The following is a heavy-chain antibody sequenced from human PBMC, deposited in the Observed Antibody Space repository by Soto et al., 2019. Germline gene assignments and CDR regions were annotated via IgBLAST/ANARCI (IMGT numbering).Heavy chain of an antibody. Sequence: PGGSLRLSCASSGFTVSSKYMSWVRQAPGKGLEWVSLIQSGGPTYYADSVKGRFTISRDTSENTVHLQMDSLRAEDTAVYYCARDDVLCDGGRCYGVPLAVWGKGTTVPVSS. CDR2: IQSGGPT. CDR3: ARDDVLCDGGRCYGVPLAV. J-gene: IGHJ6*04. D-gene: IGHD2-15*01. V-gene: IGHV3-66*01. CDR1: GFTVSSKY.